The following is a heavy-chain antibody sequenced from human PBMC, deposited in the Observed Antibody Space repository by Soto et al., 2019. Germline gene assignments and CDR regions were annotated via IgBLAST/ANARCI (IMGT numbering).Heavy chain of an antibody. CDR3: ARDRVESGYPEYFQH. CDR2: IYYSGST. Sequence: SDTLSLTCTVSCGSISSGGDYGILIRQHPGKGLEWIGYIYYSGSTYYNPSLKSRVTISVDTSKNQFSLKLSSVTAADTAVYYCARDRVESGYPEYFQHWGQGTLVTVSS. V-gene: IGHV4-31*03. D-gene: IGHD3-22*01. CDR1: CGSISSGGDY. J-gene: IGHJ1*01.